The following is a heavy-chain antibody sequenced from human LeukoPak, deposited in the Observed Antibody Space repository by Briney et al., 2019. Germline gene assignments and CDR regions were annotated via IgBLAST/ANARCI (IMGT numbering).Heavy chain of an antibody. Sequence: PGGSLRLSCAASGFTFSSYAMSWVRQAPGKGLEWVSAISGSGGSTYYADSVKGRFTISRDNSKNTLYLQMNSLRAEDTAVYYCAKGAYYHDSSGYYYYFDYWGQGTLVTVSS. V-gene: IGHV3-23*01. CDR2: ISGSGGST. CDR1: GFTFSSYA. D-gene: IGHD3-22*01. J-gene: IGHJ4*02. CDR3: AKGAYYHDSSGYYYYFDY.